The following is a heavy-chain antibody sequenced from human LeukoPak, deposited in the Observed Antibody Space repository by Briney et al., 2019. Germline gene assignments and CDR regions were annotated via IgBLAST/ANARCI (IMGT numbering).Heavy chain of an antibody. CDR2: INWNGGST. Sequence: GGSLRLSCAVSGFTFDDYGMSWVRQAPGKGLEWVSGINWNGGSTGYADSVKGRFTISRDNAKNSLYLQMNSLRAEDTALYYCARGKVGATLSRLGYMDVWGKGTTVTVSS. CDR1: GFTFDDYG. D-gene: IGHD1-26*01. J-gene: IGHJ6*03. CDR3: ARGKVGATLSRLGYMDV. V-gene: IGHV3-20*04.